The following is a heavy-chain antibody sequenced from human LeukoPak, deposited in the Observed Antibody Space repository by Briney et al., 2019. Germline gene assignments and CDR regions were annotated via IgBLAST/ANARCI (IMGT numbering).Heavy chain of an antibody. CDR1: GYSFTSYW. CDR2: IYPGDSDT. V-gene: IGHV5-51*01. Sequence: GESLKIPCKGSGYSFTSYWIGWVRQMPGKGLEWMGIIYPGDSDTRYSPSFQGQVTISADKSISTAYLQWSSLKASDTAMYYCARLPGGVTTYYYYMDVWGKGTTVTVSS. J-gene: IGHJ6*03. CDR3: ARLPGGVTTYYYYMDV. D-gene: IGHD4-11*01.